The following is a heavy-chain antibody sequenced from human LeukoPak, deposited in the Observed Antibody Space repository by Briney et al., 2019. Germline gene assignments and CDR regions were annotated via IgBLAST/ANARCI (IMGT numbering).Heavy chain of an antibody. CDR3: AKVGGYGGSLFDY. CDR2: ISGSGGST. Sequence: GGSLRLSCAASGFTFSSYAMSWVRQAPGKGLEWVSAISGSGGSTYYADSVKGRFTISRDNSKNTLYLQTNSLRAEDTAVYYCAKVGGYGGSLFDYWGQGTLVTVSS. J-gene: IGHJ4*02. V-gene: IGHV3-23*01. CDR1: GFTFSSYA. D-gene: IGHD4-23*01.